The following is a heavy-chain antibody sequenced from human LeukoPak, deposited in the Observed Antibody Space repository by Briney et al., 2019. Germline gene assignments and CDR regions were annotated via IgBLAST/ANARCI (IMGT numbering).Heavy chain of an antibody. CDR3: ASGILAVDY. Sequence: SETLSLTCTVSGGSMSSDDYHWSWIRQPPGKGLEWIGYIYYSGSSYYNPSLKSRVTISVDTSEKQFSLKLTSVTAADTAVYYCASGILAVDYWGQGTLVTVSS. CDR1: GGSMSSDDYH. CDR2: IYYSGSS. V-gene: IGHV4-30-4*08. J-gene: IGHJ4*02. D-gene: IGHD2-15*01.